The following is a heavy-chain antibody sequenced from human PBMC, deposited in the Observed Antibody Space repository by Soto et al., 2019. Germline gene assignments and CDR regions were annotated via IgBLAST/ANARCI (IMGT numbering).Heavy chain of an antibody. CDR1: GFTFKNFA. CDR3: ARVRAFDI. J-gene: IGHJ3*02. V-gene: IGHV3-21*01. D-gene: IGHD3-3*01. Sequence: PGGSLRLSCAASGFTFKNFAMSWVRQAPGKGLEWVSSISSSSSYIYYADSVKGRFTISRDNAKNSLYLQMNSLRAEDTAVYYCARVRAFDIWGQGTMVTVSS. CDR2: ISSSSSYI.